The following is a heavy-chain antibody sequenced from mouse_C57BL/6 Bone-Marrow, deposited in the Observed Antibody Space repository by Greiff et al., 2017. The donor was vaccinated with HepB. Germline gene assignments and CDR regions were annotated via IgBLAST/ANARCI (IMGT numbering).Heavy chain of an antibody. CDR3: ARTGITTVVGHFDY. J-gene: IGHJ2*01. CDR2: ISSGSSTI. D-gene: IGHD1-1*01. Sequence: EVQLQESGGGLVKPGGSLKLSCAASGFTFSDYGMHWVRQAPEKGLEWVAYISSGSSTIYYADTVKGRFTISRDNAKNTLFLQMTSLRSEDTAMYYCARTGITTVVGHFDYWGQGTTLTVSS. V-gene: IGHV5-17*01. CDR1: GFTFSDYG.